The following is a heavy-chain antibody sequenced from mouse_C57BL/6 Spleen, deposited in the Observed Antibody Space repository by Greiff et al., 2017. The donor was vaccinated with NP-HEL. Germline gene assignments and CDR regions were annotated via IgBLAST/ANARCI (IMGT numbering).Heavy chain of an antibody. CDR2: IYPSDSET. J-gene: IGHJ1*03. D-gene: IGHD4-1*01. CDR1: GYTFTSYW. Sequence: LQQPGAELVRPGSSVKLSCRASGYTFTSYWMDWVKQRPGQGLEWIGNIYPSDSETHYNQKFKDKATLTVDKSSSTAYMQLSSLTSEDSAVYYCARGGTWYFDVWGTGTTVTVSS. V-gene: IGHV1-61*01. CDR3: ARGGTWYFDV.